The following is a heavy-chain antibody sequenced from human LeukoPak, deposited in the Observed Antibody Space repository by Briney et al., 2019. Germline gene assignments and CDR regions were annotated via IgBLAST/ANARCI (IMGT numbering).Heavy chain of an antibody. CDR3: ARVKTAMVTLGAFDT. D-gene: IGHD5-18*01. J-gene: IGHJ3*02. V-gene: IGHV3-21*01. Sequence: GGSLRLSCAAPGFTFSSYSMNWVRQAPGKGLEWVSSISSSSSYIYYADSVKGRFTISRDNAKNSLYLQMNSLRAEDTAVYYCARVKTAMVTLGAFDTWGQGTMVTVSS. CDR1: GFTFSSYS. CDR2: ISSSSSYI.